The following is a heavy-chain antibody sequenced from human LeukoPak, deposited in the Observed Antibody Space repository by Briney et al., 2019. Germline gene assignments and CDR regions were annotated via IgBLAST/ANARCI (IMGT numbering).Heavy chain of an antibody. CDR2: ISGSGGST. V-gene: IGHV3-23*01. Sequence: GGSLRLSCAASGFTFSSYAVSWVRQAPGKGLEWVSGISGSGGSTYYVDSVKGRFTISRDNSKNTLYLQMNSLRAEDTAVYYCAKDQAADQTFDYWGQGTLVTVSS. J-gene: IGHJ4*02. CDR1: GFTFSSYA. D-gene: IGHD6-13*01. CDR3: AKDQAADQTFDY.